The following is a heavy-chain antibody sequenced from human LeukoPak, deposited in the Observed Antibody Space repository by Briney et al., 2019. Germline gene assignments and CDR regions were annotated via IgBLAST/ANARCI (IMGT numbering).Heavy chain of an antibody. CDR3: ARAGGYCGRISCPYYFDY. Sequence: ASVTVSFKASGYTFTSYDINWVRQATGQGLEWIGWMNPNSGNTGYAQKFQGRVTMTRNTSISTAYMELSSLRSEDTAVYYCARAGGYCGRISCPYYFDYGGQGSLVAVSS. D-gene: IGHD2-15*01. V-gene: IGHV1-8*01. J-gene: IGHJ4*02. CDR2: MNPNSGNT. CDR1: GYTFTSYD.